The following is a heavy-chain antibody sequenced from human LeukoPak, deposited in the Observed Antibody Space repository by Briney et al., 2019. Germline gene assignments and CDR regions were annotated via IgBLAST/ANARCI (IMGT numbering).Heavy chain of an antibody. V-gene: IGHV4-39*01. J-gene: IGHJ5*02. CDR2: IYYSGRT. D-gene: IGHD3-3*01. Sequence: SETLSLTCSASGGSISRSSYNWGWIRQPPGKGLEWIGSIYYSGRTYYNPSLKSRVTISVDTSKNQFSLKLSSVTAADMAVYYCARIITYYDFSCWFDPWGQGTLVTVSS. CDR3: ARIITYYDFSCWFDP. CDR1: GGSISRSSYN.